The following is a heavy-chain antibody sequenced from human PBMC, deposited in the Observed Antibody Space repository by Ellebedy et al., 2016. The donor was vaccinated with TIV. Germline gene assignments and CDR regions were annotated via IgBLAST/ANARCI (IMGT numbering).Heavy chain of an antibody. CDR2: ISVYNGDT. Sequence: ASVKVSCKASGFTFTSFGISWVRQAPGQGLEWMGWISVYNGDTNYAKNLQGRVSMTTDTSTRTAYMELRSLRSDDTAVYYCARVGWGYSGGEDNWGQGTLVTVSS. CDR3: ARVGWGYSGGEDN. J-gene: IGHJ4*02. D-gene: IGHD5-12*01. V-gene: IGHV1-18*04. CDR1: GFTFTSFG.